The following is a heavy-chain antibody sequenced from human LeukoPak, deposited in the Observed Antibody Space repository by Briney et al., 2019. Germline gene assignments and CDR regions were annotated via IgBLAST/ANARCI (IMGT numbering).Heavy chain of an antibody. V-gene: IGHV3-53*01. CDR2: IYSGGSSAST. CDR3: VRVSDPTTVGSSTYSSSWYLRD. D-gene: IGHD6-13*01. J-gene: IGHJ4*02. CDR1: GFIVSSNY. Sequence: GGSLRLSCVASGFIVSSNYMSWVRQAPGKGLEWVSVIYSGGSSASTYYADSVEGRFTISRDNSKNTLYLQMNSLRAEDTAMYYCVRVSDPTTVGSSTYSSSWYLRDWGQGTLVTVSS.